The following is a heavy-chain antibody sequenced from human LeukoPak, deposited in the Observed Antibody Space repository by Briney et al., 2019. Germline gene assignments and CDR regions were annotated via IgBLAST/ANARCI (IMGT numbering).Heavy chain of an antibody. V-gene: IGHV4-39*07. Sequence: SETLSLTCTVSGGSISSSSYYWGWIRQPPGKGLEWIGEINHSGSTNYNPSLKSRVTISVDTSKNQFSLKLSSVTAADTAVYYCAREVRCSSTSCYSYFDYWGQGTLVTVSS. CDR3: AREVRCSSTSCYSYFDY. CDR2: INHSGST. D-gene: IGHD2-2*01. CDR1: GGSISSSSYY. J-gene: IGHJ4*02.